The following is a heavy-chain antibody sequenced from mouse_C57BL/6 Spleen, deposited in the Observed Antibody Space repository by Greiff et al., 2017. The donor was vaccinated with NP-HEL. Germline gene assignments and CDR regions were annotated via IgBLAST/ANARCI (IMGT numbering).Heavy chain of an antibody. CDR1: GFTFSSYA. V-gene: IGHV5-4*01. CDR3: ARDGDYGWFAY. Sequence: DVHLVESGGGLVKPGGSLKLSCAASGFTFSSYAMSWVRQTPEKRLEWVATISDGGSYTYYPDNVKGRFTISRDNAKNNLYLQMSHLKSEDTAMYYCARDGDYGWFAYWGQGTLVTVSA. J-gene: IGHJ3*01. CDR2: ISDGGSYT. D-gene: IGHD2-4*01.